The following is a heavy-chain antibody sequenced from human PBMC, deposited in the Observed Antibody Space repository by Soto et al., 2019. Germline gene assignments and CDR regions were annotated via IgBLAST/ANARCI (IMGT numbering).Heavy chain of an antibody. V-gene: IGHV4-61*01. D-gene: IGHD6-6*01. CDR3: ARDRKIEARHNYYYYGMDV. J-gene: IGHJ6*02. CDR2: IYYSGST. CDR1: GGSVSSGSYY. Sequence: XATLSLTFTVSGGSVSSGSYYWSWIRQPPGKGLEWIGYIYYSGSTNYNPSLKSRVTISVDTSKNQFSLKLSSVTAADTAVYYCARDRKIEARHNYYYYGMDVWGQGTTVTVPS.